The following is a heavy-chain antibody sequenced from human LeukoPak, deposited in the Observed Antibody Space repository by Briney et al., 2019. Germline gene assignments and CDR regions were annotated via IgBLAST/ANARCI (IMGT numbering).Heavy chain of an antibody. CDR3: ARDRWGYYYMDA. D-gene: IGHD4-23*01. CDR2: IKWDGGRT. J-gene: IGHJ6*03. Sequence: GGSLRLSCAASGFTFDDHGMSWVRQAPGKGLEWVSGIKWDGGRTGYADSVKGRFTISRDNAKNSLYLQMNSLRAEDTAVYYCARDRWGYYYMDAWGKGTTVTISS. V-gene: IGHV3-20*04. CDR1: GFTFDDHG.